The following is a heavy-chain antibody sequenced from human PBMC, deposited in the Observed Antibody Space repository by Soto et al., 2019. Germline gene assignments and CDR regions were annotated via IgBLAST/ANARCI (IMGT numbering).Heavy chain of an antibody. V-gene: IGHV3-11*06. D-gene: IGHD6-13*01. CDR2: ISGSSTYA. J-gene: IGHJ6*02. CDR3: AREATGNGMDV. CDR1: GLTFSDYY. Sequence: QGQLVESGGGLVKPGGSLRLSCAASGLTFSDYYMSWIRQAPGEGLEWVSYISGSSTYADYADSVKGRFTISRDNASNSLYLQMNSPRAEDTAVYYCAREATGNGMDVWGQGTTVTVSS.